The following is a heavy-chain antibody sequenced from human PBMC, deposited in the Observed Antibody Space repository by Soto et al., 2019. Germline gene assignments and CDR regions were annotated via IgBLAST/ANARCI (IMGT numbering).Heavy chain of an antibody. V-gene: IGHV1-69*13. CDR3: ARAISGMDV. J-gene: IGHJ6*02. CDR1: GGTFSSYA. CDR2: IIPIFGTA. Sequence: SVKVSCNASGGTFSSYAISWVRQAPGQGLEWMGGIIPIFGTANYAQKFQGRVTITADESTSTAYMELRSLRSEDTDVYYCARAISGMDVWGQGTTVTVSS.